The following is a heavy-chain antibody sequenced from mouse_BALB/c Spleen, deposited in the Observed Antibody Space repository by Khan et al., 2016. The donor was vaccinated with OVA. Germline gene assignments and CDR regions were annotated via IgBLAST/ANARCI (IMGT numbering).Heavy chain of an antibody. D-gene: IGHD2-14*01. J-gene: IGHJ4*01. CDR3: ARAYYRSDGYYAMDY. V-gene: IGHV2-6-4*01. CDR1: GFSLSRYN. CDR2: IWGGGGT. Sequence: QVQLKQSGPGLVAPSQSLSITCTVSGFSLSRYNIHWVRQPPGKGLEWLGMIWGGGGTDYNSTLKSRLCISKDNSKSQVFLKMNSLQTDDSAMYYCARAYYRSDGYYAMDYWGQGTSVTVAS.